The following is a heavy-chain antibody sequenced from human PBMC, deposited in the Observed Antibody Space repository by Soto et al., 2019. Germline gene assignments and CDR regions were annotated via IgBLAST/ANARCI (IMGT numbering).Heavy chain of an antibody. D-gene: IGHD2-21*02. Sequence: PGGSLRLSCAASGFTFSNYAMHWVRQAPGQGLEWVAVISYDGSNEYYADSVKGRFTISRDSSKNTLSLQMNSLRTEDTAVYYCAKADNGDCGADCYSGYLDYWGQGTLVTVSS. CDR1: GFTFSNYA. CDR2: ISYDGSNE. J-gene: IGHJ4*02. CDR3: AKADNGDCGADCYSGYLDY. V-gene: IGHV3-30*18.